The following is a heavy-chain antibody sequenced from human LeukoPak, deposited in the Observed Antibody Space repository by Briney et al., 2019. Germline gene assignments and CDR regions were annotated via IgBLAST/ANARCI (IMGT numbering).Heavy chain of an antibody. V-gene: IGHV4-31*03. Sequence: SETLSLTRTVSGGSIRSGGYYWSWIRQHPGKGLEWIGHISFTGTTDYNPSLKRRVTMSLDRSQNQFSLNLMSVTAADTAVYYCARSGADYDILTGIFAYWGQGTLVTVSS. CDR1: GGSIRSGGYY. CDR3: ARSGADYDILTGIFAY. D-gene: IGHD3-9*01. J-gene: IGHJ4*02. CDR2: ISFTGTT.